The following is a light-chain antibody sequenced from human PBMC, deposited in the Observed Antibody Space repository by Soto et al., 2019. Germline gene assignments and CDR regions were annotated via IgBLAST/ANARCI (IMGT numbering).Light chain of an antibody. CDR1: QSVSSN. Sequence: VMELSPAAVSVYTGERATLSCRASQSVSSNLAWYQQKPGQAPRLLLYGASTRATGIPVRFSGSGFGTEFTLTISSLQSEDFAVYYCQQYKNWPLFGQGRRLAIK. V-gene: IGKV3-15*01. CDR2: GAS. J-gene: IGKJ5*01. CDR3: QQYKNWPL.